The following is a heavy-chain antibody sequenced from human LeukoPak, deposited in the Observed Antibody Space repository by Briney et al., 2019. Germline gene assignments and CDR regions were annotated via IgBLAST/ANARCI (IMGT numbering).Heavy chain of an antibody. CDR3: ARDAAAAGPFDY. Sequence: VASVKVSCKASGYTFIDYGVSWVRQAPGQGLEWMGWISTYNGHTYYAQKLQGRVTMTTDTSTGTAYMELRSLRSDDTAVYYCARDAAAAGPFDYWGQGTLVTVSS. CDR2: ISTYNGHT. CDR1: GYTFIDYG. J-gene: IGHJ4*02. D-gene: IGHD6-13*01. V-gene: IGHV1-18*01.